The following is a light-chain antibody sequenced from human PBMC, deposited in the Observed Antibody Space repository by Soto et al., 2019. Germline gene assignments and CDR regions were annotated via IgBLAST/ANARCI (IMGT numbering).Light chain of an antibody. CDR3: LQGYNFPHT. V-gene: IGKV1-6*01. CDR1: QDIRND. Sequence: AIQMTQSPSSLSASVGDRVTITCRASQDIRNDLGWYQQKPGKAPNLLIYAASTLQIGVPSRFSGSGSGTDFTLTLSSLQPEDFATYYCLQGYNFPHTFGPGTKVDIQ. CDR2: AAS. J-gene: IGKJ3*01.